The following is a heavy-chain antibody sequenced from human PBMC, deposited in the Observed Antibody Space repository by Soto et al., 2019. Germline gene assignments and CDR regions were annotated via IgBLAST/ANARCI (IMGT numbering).Heavy chain of an antibody. V-gene: IGHV4-31*03. D-gene: IGHD2-8*02. CDR3: ARATSFSGHHGY. CDR1: GGSFSSGGYY. J-gene: IGHJ4*02. Sequence: QLQLQESGPGLVKPSQTPSLACTVSGGSFSSGGYYWSWIRQLPGKGLEWIGYIYYSGSTYYNPSLKSRFTISLDTSKNQFSLKLRSVTAADTAVYYCARATSFSGHHGYWGQGTLVTVSS. CDR2: IYYSGST.